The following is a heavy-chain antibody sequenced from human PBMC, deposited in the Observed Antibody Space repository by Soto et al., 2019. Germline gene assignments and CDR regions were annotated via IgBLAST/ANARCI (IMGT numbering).Heavy chain of an antibody. CDR3: ARGHVYYYGSGSYFPDY. D-gene: IGHD3-10*01. V-gene: IGHV4-30-4*01. Sequence: QVQLQESGPGLVKPSQTLSLTCTVSGGSISSGDYYGSWIRQPPGKGLEWLGYIYYSGSTYYHPSLKSRVTLSVDTSKNQFSLKPSSVTAADTAVYYCARGHVYYYGSGSYFPDYWGQGTLVTVSS. CDR2: IYYSGST. J-gene: IGHJ4*02. CDR1: GGSISSGDYY.